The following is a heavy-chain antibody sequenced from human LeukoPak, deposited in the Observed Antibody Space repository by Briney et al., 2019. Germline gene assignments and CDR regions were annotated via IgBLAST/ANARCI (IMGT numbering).Heavy chain of an antibody. V-gene: IGHV1-2*02. CDR3: AREPPGTSGNDY. J-gene: IGHJ4*02. CDR2: INYNSGET. CDR1: GYTFTGYY. Sequence: GSSVKVSCKASGYTFTGYYMHWVRQAPGQGLEWMGWINYNSGETNYAQKFQGRVTMTRDTSINTAYMELSGLRPDDTAVYYCAREPPGTSGNDYWGQETLLTVSS. D-gene: IGHD5-12*01.